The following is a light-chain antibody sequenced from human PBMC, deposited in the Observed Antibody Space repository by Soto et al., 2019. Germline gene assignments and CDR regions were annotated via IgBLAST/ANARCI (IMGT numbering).Light chain of an antibody. CDR2: DSS. CDR1: QSVRNW. V-gene: IGKV1-5*01. CDR3: QQYNNDWA. Sequence: DIQMTQSPSTLFASVGDRVTITCRASQSVRNWLAWYQQKPGRAPQLLIYDSSTLEPGVPSRFRGSGSGTEFTLTINGLQPDDFATYYCQQYNNDWAFGQGTKVDIK. J-gene: IGKJ1*01.